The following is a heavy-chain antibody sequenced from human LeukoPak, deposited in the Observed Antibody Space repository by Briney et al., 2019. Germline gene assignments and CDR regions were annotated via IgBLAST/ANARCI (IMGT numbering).Heavy chain of an antibody. J-gene: IGHJ6*02. CDR2: IIPILGIA. CDR3: ARAPLPGDLYYYYYGMDV. D-gene: IGHD7-27*01. CDR1: GGTFSSYA. V-gene: IGHV1-69*04. Sequence: ASVKVSCKASGGTFSSYAISWVRQAPGQGLEWMGRIIPILGIANYAQKFQGRVTITADKSTSTAYMELSSLRSEDTAVYYCARAPLPGDLYYYYYGMDVWGQGTTVTVSS.